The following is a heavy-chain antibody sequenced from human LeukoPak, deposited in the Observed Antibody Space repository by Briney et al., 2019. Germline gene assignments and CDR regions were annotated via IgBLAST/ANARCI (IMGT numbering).Heavy chain of an antibody. CDR2: IKSKTEGGTT. D-gene: IGHD2-21*01. CDR3: TTGGPGDYSWYFDL. J-gene: IGHJ2*01. Sequence: GGSLRLSCAASGFTVSSNYMSWVRQAPGKGLEWVGRIKSKTEGGTTDYAAPVNGRFTISRDDSKNTLYVQMNSLKTEDTAVYYCTTGGPGDYSWYFDLWGRGTLVTVSS. V-gene: IGHV3-15*01. CDR1: GFTVSSNY.